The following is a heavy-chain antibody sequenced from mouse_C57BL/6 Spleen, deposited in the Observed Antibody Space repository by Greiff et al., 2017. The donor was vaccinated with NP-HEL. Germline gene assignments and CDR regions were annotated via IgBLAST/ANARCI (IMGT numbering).Heavy chain of an antibody. Sequence: EVMLVESGPELVKPGDSVKISCKASGYSFTGYFMNWVMQSHGKSLEWIGRINPYNGDTFYNQKFKGKATLTVDKSSSTAHMELRSLTSEDSAVYYCARGGYSKDYYAMDYWGQGTSVTVSS. J-gene: IGHJ4*01. D-gene: IGHD2-5*01. CDR2: INPYNGDT. CDR3: ARGGYSKDYYAMDY. V-gene: IGHV1-20*01. CDR1: GYSFTGYF.